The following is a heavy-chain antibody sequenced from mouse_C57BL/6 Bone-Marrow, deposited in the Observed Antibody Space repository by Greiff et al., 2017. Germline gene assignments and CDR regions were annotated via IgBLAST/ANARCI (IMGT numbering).Heavy chain of an antibody. Sequence: QVQLQQPGAELVKPGASVKLSCKASGYTFTSYWMQWVKQRPGQGLEWIGEIDPSDSYTNYNQKFKGKATMTVDPSSSTAYMQLSSLTSEDSAVYYCARERLAWFAYWGQGTLVTVSA. CDR3: ARERLAWFAY. J-gene: IGHJ3*01. V-gene: IGHV1-50*01. CDR1: GYTFTSYW. CDR2: IDPSDSYT.